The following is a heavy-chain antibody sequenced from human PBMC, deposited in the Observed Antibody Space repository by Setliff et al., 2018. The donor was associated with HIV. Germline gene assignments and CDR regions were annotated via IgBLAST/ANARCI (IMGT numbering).Heavy chain of an antibody. CDR3: ARDPPGYGDSNDY. CDR1: GGSVGSGSYY. CDR2: IYYSGST. D-gene: IGHD4-17*01. Sequence: SETLSLTCNVSGGSVGSGSYYWSWIRQSPGKGLEWIGYIYYSGSTTYNPTLKSRVTMSIDTSKNQFSLKVRSVSAADTAVYYCARDPPGYGDSNDYWGQGMLVTVSS. V-gene: IGHV4-61*01. J-gene: IGHJ4*02.